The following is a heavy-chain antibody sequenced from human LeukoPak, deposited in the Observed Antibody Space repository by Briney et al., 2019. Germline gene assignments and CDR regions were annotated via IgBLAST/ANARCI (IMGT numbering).Heavy chain of an antibody. CDR1: GYTFTTYG. Sequence: VKVSCKTSGYTFTTYGICWVRQAPGQGLEWMGWISGYDDGHTNYAQTLQDRVTMTTDTSTSTAYMELRSLRSDDTAVYYGARLGGSYYYYYMDVWGKGTTVTVSS. J-gene: IGHJ6*03. D-gene: IGHD1-26*01. CDR3: ARLGGSYYYYYMDV. CDR2: ISGYDDGHT. V-gene: IGHV1-18*01.